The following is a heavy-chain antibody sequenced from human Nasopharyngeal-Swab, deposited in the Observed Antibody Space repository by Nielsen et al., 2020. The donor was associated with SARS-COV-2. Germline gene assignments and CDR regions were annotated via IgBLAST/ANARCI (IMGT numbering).Heavy chain of an antibody. J-gene: IGHJ4*02. CDR3: ARVAGLIAAAGDY. D-gene: IGHD6-13*01. V-gene: IGHV3-21*01. Sequence: VRQAPGKGLEWVSSISSSSSYIYYADSVKGRFTIFRDNAKNSLYLQMNSLRAEDTAVYYCARVAGLIAAAGDYWGQGTLVTVSS. CDR2: ISSSSSYI.